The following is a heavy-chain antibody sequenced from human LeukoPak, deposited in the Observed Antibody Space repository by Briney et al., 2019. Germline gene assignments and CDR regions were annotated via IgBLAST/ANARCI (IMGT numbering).Heavy chain of an antibody. Sequence: GGSLRLSCAASGFTFSSYSMNWVRQAPGKGLEWVSYISSSSTIYYADSVKGRFTISRDNAKNSLYLQMNSLRAEDTAVYYCARDGIGNSDYYYYGMDVWAEGPRSPSP. J-gene: IGHJ6*02. CDR1: GFTFSSYS. CDR3: ARDGIGNSDYYYYGMDV. D-gene: IGHD4-23*01. V-gene: IGHV3-48*04. CDR2: ISSSSTI.